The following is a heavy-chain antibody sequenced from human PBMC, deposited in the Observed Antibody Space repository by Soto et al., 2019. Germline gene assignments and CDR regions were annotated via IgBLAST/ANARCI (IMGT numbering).Heavy chain of an antibody. V-gene: IGHV1-46*02. CDR1: GYTFNTYY. J-gene: IGHJ4*02. D-gene: IGHD2-21*02. Sequence: QVQLVQSGAEVRKPGASVKVSCKPSGYTFNTYYLHWLRQAPGQALAWMGVIHPSGGGTTYAQKFLGKVTVTRDTSPTTVFMELSSLRSDDTAVYYCARGGHIAVVTASFDNWGQGTLVTVSS. CDR3: ARGGHIAVVTASFDN. CDR2: IHPSGGGT.